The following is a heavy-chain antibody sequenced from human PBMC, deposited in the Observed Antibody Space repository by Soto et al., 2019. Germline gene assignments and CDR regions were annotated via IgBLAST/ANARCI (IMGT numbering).Heavy chain of an antibody. CDR2: IYYSGST. CDR3: ARDRQRTWDFWSGRDAFDI. D-gene: IGHD3-3*01. V-gene: IGHV4-30-4*01. J-gene: IGHJ3*02. Sequence: SETLSLTCTVSGGSISSGDYYWSWIRQPPGKGLEWIGYIYYSGSTYYNPSLRGRVTISVDTSKNQFSLKLSSVTAADTAVYYCARDRQRTWDFWSGRDAFDIWGQGTMVTVSS. CDR1: GGSISSGDYY.